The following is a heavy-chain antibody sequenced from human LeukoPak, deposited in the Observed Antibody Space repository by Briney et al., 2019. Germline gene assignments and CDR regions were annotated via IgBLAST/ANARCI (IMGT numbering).Heavy chain of an antibody. V-gene: IGHV3-7*03. J-gene: IGHJ5*02. CDR3: AKSGSSVFWS. D-gene: IGHD3-3*02. CDR2: IKQDGSEK. CDR1: GFTFSSHW. Sequence: GGSLRLSCAASGFTFSSHWMSWVRQAPGKGLEGVANIKQDGSEKYYVDSVKGRFTVSRDNVKNSLFLQMNSLRVDDTAVYYCAKSGSSVFWSWGQGTLVTVSS.